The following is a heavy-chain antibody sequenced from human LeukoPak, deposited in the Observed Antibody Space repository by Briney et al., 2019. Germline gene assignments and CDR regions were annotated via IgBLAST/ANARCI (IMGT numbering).Heavy chain of an antibody. J-gene: IGHJ4*02. CDR2: IRYDGSNK. CDR3: AKEDWAVVPAANFDY. Sequence: PGGSLRLSCAASGFTFSSYGMHWVRQAPGKGLEWVAFIRYDGSNKYYADSVKGRFTISRDNSKNTLYLQMNSLRAEDTAVYYCAKEDWAVVPAANFDYWSQGTLVTVSS. CDR1: GFTFSSYG. D-gene: IGHD2-2*01. V-gene: IGHV3-30*02.